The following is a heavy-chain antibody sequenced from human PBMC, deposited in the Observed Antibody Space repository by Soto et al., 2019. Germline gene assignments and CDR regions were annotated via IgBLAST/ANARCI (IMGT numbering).Heavy chain of an antibody. CDR3: AHYSSTSSFDY. CDR1: GFSLSTSGMG. CDR2: IYWDDDK. V-gene: IGHV2-5*02. J-gene: IGHJ4*02. Sequence: QITLKASGPTLVKPTQPFTLSCTFSGFSLSTSGMGVGWIRQPPGKALEWLALIYWDDDKRYSPSLKSRLTITKDTSKNQVVLTMTNMDPVDTATYYCAHYSSTSSFDYWGQGTLVTVSS. D-gene: IGHD6-13*01.